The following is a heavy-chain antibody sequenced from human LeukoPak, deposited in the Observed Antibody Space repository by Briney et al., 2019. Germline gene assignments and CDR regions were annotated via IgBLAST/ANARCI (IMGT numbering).Heavy chain of an antibody. J-gene: IGHJ6*03. CDR2: IIPIFGTA. CDR3: ASLEGRRDGYNRAPYYYYYMDV. Sequence: GASVKVSCKASGGTFSSYAISWVRQAPGQGLEWMGGIIPIFGTANYAQKFQGRVTITADESTSTAYMELSSLRSEDTAVYYCASLEGRRDGYNRAPYYYYYMDVWGKGTTVTVSS. CDR1: GGTFSSYA. V-gene: IGHV1-69*13. D-gene: IGHD5-24*01.